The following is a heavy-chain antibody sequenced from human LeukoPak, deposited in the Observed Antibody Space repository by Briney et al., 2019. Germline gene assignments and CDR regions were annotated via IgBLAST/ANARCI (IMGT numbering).Heavy chain of an antibody. D-gene: IGHD2-2*01. Sequence: PGRSLRLSCAASGFTFSSYAMHWVRQAPGKGLEWVAVISYDGSNKYYADSVKGRFTISRDNSKNTLYLQMNSLRAEDTAVHYCAKVRGGGEYQLIHIDYWGQGTLVTVSS. V-gene: IGHV3-30*04. CDR3: AKVRGGGEYQLIHIDY. CDR1: GFTFSSYA. J-gene: IGHJ4*02. CDR2: ISYDGSNK.